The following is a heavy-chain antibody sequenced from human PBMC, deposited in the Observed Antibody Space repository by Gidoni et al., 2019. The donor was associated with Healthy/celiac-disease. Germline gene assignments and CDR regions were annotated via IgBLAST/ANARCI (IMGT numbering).Heavy chain of an antibody. D-gene: IGHD3-22*01. J-gene: IGHJ4*02. CDR1: GFTFSSYW. V-gene: IGHV3-74*01. CDR2: INSDGSST. Sequence: EVQLVESGGGIVQPGGSLRLSCAAYGFTFSSYWRHWGRQAPGKWLVWVSRINSDGSSTSYADSVRGRFTISRDNAKNTLYLQMNSLRAEDTAVYYCARVYEYYYDSSGYHYFDYWGQGTLVTVSS. CDR3: ARVYEYYYDSSGYHYFDY.